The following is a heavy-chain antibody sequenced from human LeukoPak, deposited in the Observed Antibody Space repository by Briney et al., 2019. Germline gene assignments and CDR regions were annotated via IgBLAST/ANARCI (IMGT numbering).Heavy chain of an antibody. Sequence: ISAYNGNTNYAQKLQGRVTMTTDTSTSTAYMELRSLRSDDTAVYYCARDSPLQLGYYFDYWGQGTLVTVSS. CDR3: ARDSPLQLGYYFDY. D-gene: IGHD4-11*01. J-gene: IGHJ4*02. V-gene: IGHV1-18*01. CDR2: ISAYNGNT.